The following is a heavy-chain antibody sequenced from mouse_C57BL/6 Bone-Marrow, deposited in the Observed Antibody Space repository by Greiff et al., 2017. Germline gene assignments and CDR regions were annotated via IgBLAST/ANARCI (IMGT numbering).Heavy chain of an antibody. V-gene: IGHV5-4*03. J-gene: IGHJ4*01. Sequence: EVMLVESGGGLVKPGGSLKLSCAASGFTFSSYAMSWVRQTPEKRLEWVATISDGGSYTYYPDNVKGRFTISRDNAKNNLYLQLSHLKSEDTAMYYCARGQLGNYYAMDYWGQGTSVTVSS. CDR2: ISDGGSYT. CDR3: ARGQLGNYYAMDY. D-gene: IGHD4-1*02. CDR1: GFTFSSYA.